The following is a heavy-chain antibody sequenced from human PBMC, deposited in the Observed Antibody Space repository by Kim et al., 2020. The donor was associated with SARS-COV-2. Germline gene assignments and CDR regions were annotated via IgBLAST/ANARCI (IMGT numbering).Heavy chain of an antibody. CDR1: GGSISGYN. D-gene: IGHD3-16*01. CDR3: ARENWGTRDGFYYLDY. J-gene: IGHJ4*02. V-gene: IGHV4-4*07. CDR2: MYSSERT. Sequence: SETLSLTCTVSGGSISGYNWNWIRQPAGKGLEWIGRMYSSERTNYKSSLKSRITMSLDTSKNQFSLNLRSVTAADTAVYYCARENWGTRDGFYYLDYWGQGTLVTVSS.